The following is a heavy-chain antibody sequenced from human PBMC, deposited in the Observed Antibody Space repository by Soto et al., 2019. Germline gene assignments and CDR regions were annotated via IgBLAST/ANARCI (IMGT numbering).Heavy chain of an antibody. Sequence: TVSGGSISSGGYYWSWIRQPPGKGLEWIGYIYNSGSTNYNPSLKSRVTISVDTSKRQISLKLSSVTAADTAVYYCAKDQGIAVAVFDYWGRGTLVTVS. CDR3: AKDQGIAVAVFDY. D-gene: IGHD6-19*01. J-gene: IGHJ4*02. CDR2: IYNSGST. CDR1: GGSISSGGYY. V-gene: IGHV4-61*08.